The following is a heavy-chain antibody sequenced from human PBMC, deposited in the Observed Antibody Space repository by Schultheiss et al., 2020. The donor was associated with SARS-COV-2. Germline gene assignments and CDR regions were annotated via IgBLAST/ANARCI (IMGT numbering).Heavy chain of an antibody. CDR2: INHSGST. CDR3: ARVDRTVTTLFDY. V-gene: IGHV4-59*12. Sequence: SQTLSLTCTVSGGSISSYYWSWIRQPPGKGLEWIGEINHSGSTNYNPSLKSRVTISVDKSKNQFSLKLSSVTAADTAVYYCARVDRTVTTLFDYWGQGTLVTVSS. CDR1: GGSISSYY. D-gene: IGHD4-17*01. J-gene: IGHJ4*02.